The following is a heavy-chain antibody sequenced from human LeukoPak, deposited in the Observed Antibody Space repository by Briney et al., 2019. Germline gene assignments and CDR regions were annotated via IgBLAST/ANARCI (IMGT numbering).Heavy chain of an antibody. CDR1: GYTFTSYG. CDR2: ISAYNGNT. Sequence: ASVKVSCKASGYTFTSYGISWVRQAPGQGLEWMGWISAYNGNTNYAQKLQGRVTMTTDTPTSTAYMELRSLRSDDTAVYYCARENPRPWYDFPYYYYGMDVWGQGTTVTVSS. D-gene: IGHD3-3*01. J-gene: IGHJ6*02. CDR3: ARENPRPWYDFPYYYYGMDV. V-gene: IGHV1-18*01.